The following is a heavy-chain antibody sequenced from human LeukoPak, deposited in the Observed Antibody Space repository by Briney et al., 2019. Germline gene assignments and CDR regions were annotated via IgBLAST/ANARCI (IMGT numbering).Heavy chain of an antibody. CDR2: INHSGST. V-gene: IGHV4-34*01. Sequence: PSETLSLTCAVYGGSFSGYYWSWIRQPPGKGLEWIGEINHSGSTNYNPSLKSRVTISVDTSKNQFSLKLSSVTAADTAVYYCARPSKDVWGKGTTVTISS. CDR3: ARPSKDV. J-gene: IGHJ6*04. CDR1: GGSFSGYY.